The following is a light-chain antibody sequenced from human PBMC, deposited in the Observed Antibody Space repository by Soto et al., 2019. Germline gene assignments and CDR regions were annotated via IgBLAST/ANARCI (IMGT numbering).Light chain of an antibody. CDR3: QQSYSTPPT. CDR2: AAS. J-gene: IGKJ1*01. CDR1: QSISSY. V-gene: IGKV1-39*01. Sequence: DIQMTQSPSSLSASVGDRVTITCRASQSISSYLNWYQQKPGKAPKLLIYAASSLPSGVPSRFSGSGSGTDFTLTIRSLQPEDFATYYCQQSYSTPPTFGQGTKVDIK.